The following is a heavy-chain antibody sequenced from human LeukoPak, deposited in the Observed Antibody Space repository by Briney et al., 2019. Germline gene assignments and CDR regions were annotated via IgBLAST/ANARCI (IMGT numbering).Heavy chain of an antibody. CDR3: AEIPRI. V-gene: IGHV4-59*11. J-gene: IGHJ4*02. D-gene: IGHD5-24*01. Sequence: TSETLSLTCSVSGDAIYNHYWSWGRQPPGKEPEWIAYIYYTGTTSGRTDYNPSLQSRVSISIDTSKSQFSLRLDSVTAADTAFYYCAEIPRIWGQGILVTVSS. CDR2: IYYTGTTSGRT. CDR1: GDAIYNHY.